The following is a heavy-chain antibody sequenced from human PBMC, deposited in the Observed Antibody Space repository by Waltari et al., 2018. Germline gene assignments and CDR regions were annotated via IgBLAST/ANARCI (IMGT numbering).Heavy chain of an antibody. CDR2: IYYSGST. CDR1: GASISRGSYY. CDR3: VRQAPEYDILNGPPKVPIDY. D-gene: IGHD3-9*01. V-gene: IGHV4-31*03. J-gene: IGHJ4*02. Sequence: QVQLQESGPGLVKPSQTLSLTCTVPGASISRGSYYWRWIRQHPGKGLEWIGYIYYSGSTYYHPSLKSRVTISRDTSKNQFSLKMTSVTAADTAIYYCVRQAPEYDILNGPPKVPIDYWGQGTLVTVSS.